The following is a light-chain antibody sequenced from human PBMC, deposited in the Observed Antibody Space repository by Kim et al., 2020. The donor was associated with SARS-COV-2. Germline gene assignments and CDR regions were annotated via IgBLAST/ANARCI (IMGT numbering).Light chain of an antibody. J-gene: IGKJ1*01. V-gene: IGKV3-11*01. CDR1: QSVSSY. Sequence: LAPGERATPACRASQSVSSYLAWYQQRPGQAPRVLIYDAYKRATGIPARFSGSGSGTDFTLTISSLEPEDFAVYYCQQRSNRPPTFGQGTKVDIK. CDR2: DAY. CDR3: QQRSNRPPT.